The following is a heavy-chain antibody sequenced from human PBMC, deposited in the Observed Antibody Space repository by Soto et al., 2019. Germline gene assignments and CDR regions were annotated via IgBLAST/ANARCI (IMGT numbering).Heavy chain of an antibody. V-gene: IGHV4-31*03. J-gene: IGHJ4*02. Sequence: QVQLQESGPGLVKPSQTLSLTCTVSGASITSGRYYWSWIRQHPGKGLEWIGYMFYTGSTYYHPSLKSRVNISADTSKNQFSLMLSSVTPADTAVYYCARDNCYGHFDSWGQGTLGTVSS. CDR2: MFYTGST. CDR3: ARDNCYGHFDS. CDR1: GASITSGRYY. D-gene: IGHD2-21*01.